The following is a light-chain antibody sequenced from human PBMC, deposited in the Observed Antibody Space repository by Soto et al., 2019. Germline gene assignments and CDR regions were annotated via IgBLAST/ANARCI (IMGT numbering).Light chain of an antibody. V-gene: IGLV2-14*01. CDR2: EVR. Sequence: QSALTQPASVSGSPGQSITISCTGTNSDIGANDYVSWYQVHPGKAPRLLIFEVRNRPSGVSFRFSGSKSGNTASLTIAGLQAEDEGSYYCSHPGTSTHVVFGGGTKLTVL. J-gene: IGLJ2*01. CDR3: SHPGTSTHVV. CDR1: NSDIGANDY.